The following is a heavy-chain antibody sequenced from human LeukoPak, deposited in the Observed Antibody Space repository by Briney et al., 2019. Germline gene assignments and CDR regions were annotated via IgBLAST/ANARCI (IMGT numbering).Heavy chain of an antibody. CDR3: ARSHSSSWDYFDY. V-gene: IGHV1-18*01. Sequence: GASVKVSCKASGYTFTSYGINWVRQAPGQGLEWMGWINAYNGNTNYAEKLQGRVTMTTDTSTSTAYMELRNLRSDDTAVYYCARSHSSSWDYFDYWGQGTLVTVSS. CDR1: GYTFTSYG. D-gene: IGHD6-13*01. CDR2: INAYNGNT. J-gene: IGHJ4*02.